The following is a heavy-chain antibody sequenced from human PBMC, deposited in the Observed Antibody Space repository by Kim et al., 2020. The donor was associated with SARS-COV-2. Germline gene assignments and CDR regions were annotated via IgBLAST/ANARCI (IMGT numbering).Heavy chain of an antibody. CDR2: VYHSGST. CDR1: GVSITSHY. CDR3: AREGYFDGGSFFFDY. J-gene: IGHJ4*02. V-gene: IGHV4-59*11. D-gene: IGHD2-15*01. Sequence: SETLSFTCTVSGVSITSHYWTWIRQPPGKGLEWIGFVYHSGSTNYNPSLKSRVTMSVETSKNQFSLQLTSMTAADTAIYYCAREGYFDGGSFFFDYWGQGTLVTVSS.